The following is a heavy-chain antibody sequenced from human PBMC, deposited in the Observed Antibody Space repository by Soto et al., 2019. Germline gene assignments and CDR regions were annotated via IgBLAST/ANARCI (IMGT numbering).Heavy chain of an antibody. J-gene: IGHJ3*02. CDR2: IKEDGSEK. Sequence: GGSLRLSCAASGFTFSNYWMNWVRQAPGKGLEWVANIKEDGSEKYYVDSVKGRFTVSRENAKNRVVLTMTNMDPVDTATYYCGHRLDDGRNSIWGQGTMVTVSS. CDR1: GFTFSNYW. V-gene: IGHV3-7*03. CDR3: GHRLDDGRNSI. D-gene: IGHD4-17*01.